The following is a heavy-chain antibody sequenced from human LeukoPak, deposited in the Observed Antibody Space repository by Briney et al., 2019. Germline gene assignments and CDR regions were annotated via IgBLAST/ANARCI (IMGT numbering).Heavy chain of an antibody. D-gene: IGHD1-26*01. Sequence: GASVKVSCKASGYTFTSLDINWVRQATGQGLGWVGWMNPNSGYTGYAQQFQGRVTFTRSTSISTAYMELSSLRSEDTAVYYCARGFRSSGWERRPLGYWGQGTLVTVSS. CDR3: ARGFRSSGWERRPLGY. CDR2: MNPNSGYT. J-gene: IGHJ4*02. CDR1: GYTFTSLD. V-gene: IGHV1-8*03.